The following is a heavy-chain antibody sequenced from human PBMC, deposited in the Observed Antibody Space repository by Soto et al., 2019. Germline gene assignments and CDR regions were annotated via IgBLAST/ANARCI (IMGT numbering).Heavy chain of an antibody. J-gene: IGHJ3*02. CDR2: IYYSGST. Sequence: SETLSLTCTVSGGSISSSSYYWGWIRQPPGKGLEWIGSIYYSGSTYYNPSLKSRVTISVDTSKNQFSLKQSSVTAADTAVYYCARRPAYGDDRDDAFDIWGQGTMVTVSS. D-gene: IGHD4-17*01. V-gene: IGHV4-39*01. CDR1: GGSISSSSYY. CDR3: ARRPAYGDDRDDAFDI.